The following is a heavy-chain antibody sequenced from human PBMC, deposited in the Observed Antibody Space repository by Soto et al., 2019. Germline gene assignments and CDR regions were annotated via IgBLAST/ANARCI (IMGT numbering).Heavy chain of an antibody. D-gene: IGHD4-4*01. CDR1: GYTFTIYG. V-gene: IGHV1-18*01. CDR3: ARDDMTTVTSRYYFDY. Sequence: ASVKVSCKASGYTFTIYGISCVLQSPLQGLEWMGWISAYNGNTNYAQKLQGRVTMTTDTSTSTAYMELRSLRSDDTAVYYCARDDMTTVTSRYYFDYWGQGTLVTVSS. J-gene: IGHJ4*02. CDR2: ISAYNGNT.